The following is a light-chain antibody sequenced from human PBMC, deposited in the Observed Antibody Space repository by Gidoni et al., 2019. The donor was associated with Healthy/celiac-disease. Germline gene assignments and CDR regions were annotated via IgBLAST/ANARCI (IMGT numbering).Light chain of an antibody. CDR1: SSDFGSYNL. J-gene: IGLJ3*02. Sequence: SALTPPASVSGSPGQSITISCTGTSSDFGSYNLVPWYQQHPGKAPKLIIYEVSKRPSGVSNRFSGSKSGNTASLTIAGLQAEDEADYYCCSYAGSSTFGVFGGGTKLTVL. CDR3: CSYAGSSTFGV. CDR2: EVS. V-gene: IGLV2-23*02.